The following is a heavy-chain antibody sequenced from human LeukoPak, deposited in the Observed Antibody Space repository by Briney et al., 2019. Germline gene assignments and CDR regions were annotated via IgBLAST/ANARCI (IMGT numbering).Heavy chain of an antibody. V-gene: IGHV3-53*01. J-gene: IGHJ4*02. D-gene: IGHD6-19*01. CDR1: GFTVSSNY. CDR3: AKGTGSSGWYLYYFDY. Sequence: GGSLRLSCAASGFTVSSNYMSWVRQAPGKGLEWVSVIYSGGSTYYADSVKGRFTISRDNSKNTLYLQMNSLRAEDTAVYYCAKGTGSSGWYLYYFDYWGQGTLVTVSS. CDR2: IYSGGST.